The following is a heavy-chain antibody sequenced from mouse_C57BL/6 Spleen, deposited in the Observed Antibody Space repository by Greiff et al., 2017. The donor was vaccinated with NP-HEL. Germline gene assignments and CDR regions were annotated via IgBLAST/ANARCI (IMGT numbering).Heavy chain of an antibody. CDR3: ARSRGNHGPDD. CDR1: GYTFTSYW. Sequence: QVQLQQPGAELVKPGASVKMSCKASGYTFTSYWIPWVKQRPGQGLEWIGDIYPGSGSTNYNEKFKGKATLTVDTSSSTAYMQLSILTSEDSAVYYCARSRGNHGPDDWGQGTTLTVSS. J-gene: IGHJ2*01. CDR2: IYPGSGST. D-gene: IGHD2-1*01. V-gene: IGHV1-55*01.